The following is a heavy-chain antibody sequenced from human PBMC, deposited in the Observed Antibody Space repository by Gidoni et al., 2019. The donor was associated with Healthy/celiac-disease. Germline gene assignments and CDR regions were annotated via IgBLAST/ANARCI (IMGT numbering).Heavy chain of an antibody. Sequence: EVQLVESGGGLVQPGGSLRLSCAASGFTFSSYWMSWVRQAPGKGLEWVANIKQDGSEKYYVDSVKGRFTISRDNAKNSLYLQMNSLRAEDTAVYYCAREGGNIPFFSYYYGMDVWGQGTTVTVSS. CDR2: IKQDGSEK. CDR1: GFTFSSYW. V-gene: IGHV3-7*01. CDR3: AREGGNIPFFSYYYGMDV. J-gene: IGHJ6*02. D-gene: IGHD2-21*01.